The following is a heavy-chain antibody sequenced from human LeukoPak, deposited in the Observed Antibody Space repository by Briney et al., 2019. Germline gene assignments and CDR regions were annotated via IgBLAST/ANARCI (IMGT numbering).Heavy chain of an antibody. CDR3: ARGGYSYGFGVYFDY. J-gene: IGHJ4*02. Sequence: SETLSLTCTVSGGSISSYYWSWIRQPPGKGLEWIGYIYYSGSTNYNPSLKSRVTISVDTSKTQFSLKLSSVTAADTAVYYCARGGYSYGFGVYFDYWGQGTLVTVSS. CDR2: IYYSGST. D-gene: IGHD5-18*01. V-gene: IGHV4-59*01. CDR1: GGSISSYY.